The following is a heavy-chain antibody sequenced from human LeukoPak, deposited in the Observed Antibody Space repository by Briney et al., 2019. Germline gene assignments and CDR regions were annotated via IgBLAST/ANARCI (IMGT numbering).Heavy chain of an antibody. CDR2: IKQDGGEK. J-gene: IGHJ4*02. Sequence: GGSLRLSCAASGFTFSTYWMSWVRQAPGKGLEWVANIKQDGGEKYYVDFVKGRFTISRDNAKNSLYLQMNSLRAEDTAVYYCARVVTVSVLYYFDYWGQGTLVTVSS. D-gene: IGHD5/OR15-5a*01. CDR1: GFTFSTYW. V-gene: IGHV3-7*01. CDR3: ARVVTVSVLYYFDY.